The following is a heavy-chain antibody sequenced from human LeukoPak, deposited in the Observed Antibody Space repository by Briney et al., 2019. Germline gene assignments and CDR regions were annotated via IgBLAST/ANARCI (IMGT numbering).Heavy chain of an antibody. CDR2: IRSKAYGGTT. CDR3: TRGGRSGSYYPKYFDH. CDR1: GFTVSHYG. V-gene: IGHV3-49*04. J-gene: IGHJ4*02. Sequence: GGSLRLSCAASGFTVSHYGIHWVRQAPGKGLEWVGFIRSKAYGGTTEYAASVKGRFTVSRDDSKSIAYLQMNSLKTEDTAVYYCTRGGRSGSYYPKYFDHWGQGTLVTVSS. D-gene: IGHD3-10*01.